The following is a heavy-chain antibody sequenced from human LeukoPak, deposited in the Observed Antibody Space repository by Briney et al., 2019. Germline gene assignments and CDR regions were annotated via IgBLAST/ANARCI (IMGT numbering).Heavy chain of an antibody. J-gene: IGHJ6*03. CDR2: IYYSGST. D-gene: IGHD1-14*01. Sequence: PSETLSLTCTVSGGSISSYYWSWIRQPPGKGLEWIGYIYYSGSTNYNPSLKSRVTISVDTSKNRFSLKLSSVTAADTAVYYCARHTGPVYYYYYYMDVWGKGTTVTVSS. V-gene: IGHV4-59*01. CDR3: ARHTGPVYYYYYYMDV. CDR1: GGSISSYY.